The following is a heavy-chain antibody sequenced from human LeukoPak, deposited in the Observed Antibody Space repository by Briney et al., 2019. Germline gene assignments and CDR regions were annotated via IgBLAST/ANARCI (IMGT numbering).Heavy chain of an antibody. D-gene: IGHD5-18*01. CDR2: INPNSGDT. V-gene: IGHV1-2*02. CDR1: GYTLTNSY. CDR3: ATEEQYRNYFDH. J-gene: IGHJ4*02. Sequence: ASVKVFCKASGYTLTNSYLHWVRQAPGQRLEWLTWINPNSGDTNYAQQFQGRDTVTRDKSISTAYMELSGLTSDDTAVYYCATEEQYRNYFDHWGQGTLVTVSA.